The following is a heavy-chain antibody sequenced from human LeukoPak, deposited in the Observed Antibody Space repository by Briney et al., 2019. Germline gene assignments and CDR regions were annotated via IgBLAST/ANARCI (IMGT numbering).Heavy chain of an antibody. Sequence: SETLSLTCTVSGGSVSSGRYYWSWIRQPPGKGLEWIGYIYYSGSTNYNPSLRSRVTISVDTSKKQFSLRLTSVTAADTAVYYCARLRSGSTPPPPYYYYGLDVWGQGTTVTVSS. CDR3: ARLRSGSTPPPPYYYYGLDV. CDR1: GGSVSSGRYY. J-gene: IGHJ6*02. V-gene: IGHV4-61*01. D-gene: IGHD1-26*01. CDR2: IYYSGST.